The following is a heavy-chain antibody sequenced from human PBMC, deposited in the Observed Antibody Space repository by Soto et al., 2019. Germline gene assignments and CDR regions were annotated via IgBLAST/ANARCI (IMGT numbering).Heavy chain of an antibody. V-gene: IGHV1-18*01. CDR2: ISAYNGNT. D-gene: IGHD5-18*01. CDR3: ASSLLVGYGLEGESD. Sequence: ASVKVSCKAFGYTFTSYGISWVRQAPGQGLEWMGWISAYNGNTNYAQKLQGRVTMTTDTSTSTAYMELRSLRSDDTAVYYCASSLLVGYGLEGESDWGQGTLVTSPQ. J-gene: IGHJ4*02. CDR1: GYTFTSYG.